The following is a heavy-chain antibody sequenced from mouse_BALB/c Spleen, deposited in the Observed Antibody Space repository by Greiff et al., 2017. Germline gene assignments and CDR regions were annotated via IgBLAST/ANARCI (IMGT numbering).Heavy chain of an antibody. D-gene: IGHD3-2*01. J-gene: IGHJ3*01. CDR1: GYTFTDYN. CDR3: ARLDSSGEGFAY. CDR2: IYPYNGGT. Sequence: EVQLQQSGPELVKPGASVKISCKASGYTFTDYNMHWVKQSHGKSLEWIGYIYPYNGGTGYNQKFKSKATLTVDNSSSTAYMELRSLTSEDSAVYYCARLDSSGEGFAYWGQGTLVTVSA. V-gene: IGHV1S29*02.